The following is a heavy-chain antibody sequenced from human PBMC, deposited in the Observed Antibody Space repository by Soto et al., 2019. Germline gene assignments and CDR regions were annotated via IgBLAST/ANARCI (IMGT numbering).Heavy chain of an antibody. CDR2: ISYDGSNK. Sequence: PGGSLRLSCAASGFTFSSYAMHWVRQALGKGLEWVAVISYDGSNKYYADSVKGRFTISRDNSKNTLYLQMNSLRAEDTAVYYCARDLWYYDSSGQADPKPNWFDPWGQGTLVTVSS. V-gene: IGHV3-30-3*01. CDR1: GFTFSSYA. CDR3: ARDLWYYDSSGQADPKPNWFDP. J-gene: IGHJ5*02. D-gene: IGHD3-22*01.